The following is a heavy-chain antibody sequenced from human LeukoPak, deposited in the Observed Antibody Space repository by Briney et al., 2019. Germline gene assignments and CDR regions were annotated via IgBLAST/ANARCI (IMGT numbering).Heavy chain of an antibody. CDR2: IRYDGTNK. V-gene: IGHV3-30*02. D-gene: IGHD3-9*01. CDR3: ARAPNNTPLRYFDWGRPWGDAFDI. J-gene: IGHJ3*02. CDR1: GFTFSNYG. Sequence: PGGSLRLSCAASGFTFSNYGMHWVRQAPGKGLEWVAFIRYDGTNKYYADSVKGRFTISRDNSKNTLCLQMNSLRAEDTAVYYCARAPNNTPLRYFDWGRPWGDAFDIWGQGTMVTVSS.